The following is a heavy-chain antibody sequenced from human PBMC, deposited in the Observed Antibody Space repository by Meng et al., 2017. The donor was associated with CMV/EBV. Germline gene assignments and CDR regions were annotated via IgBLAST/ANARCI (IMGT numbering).Heavy chain of an antibody. J-gene: IGHJ6*02. CDR2: INHSGNT. V-gene: IGHV4-34*01. Sequence: SQTLSLTCAVYGGSFSGYYWSWIRQPPGKGLEWIGEINHSGNTNYNPSLKSRVTISVDTSKNQFSLKLSSVTAADTAVYYCARTLQARYCSSTSCYKYGMDVWGQGTTVTVSS. CDR3: ARTLQARYCSSTSCYKYGMDV. CDR1: GGSFSGYY. D-gene: IGHD2-2*01.